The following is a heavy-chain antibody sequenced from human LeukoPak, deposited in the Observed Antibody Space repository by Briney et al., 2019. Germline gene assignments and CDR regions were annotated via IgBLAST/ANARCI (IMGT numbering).Heavy chain of an antibody. D-gene: IGHD1/OR15-1a*01. CDR1: GGSMNTYY. J-gene: IGHJ6*03. CDR2: IYSSGTT. CDR3: ARDAFDDWNRLYYYYYMDV. V-gene: IGHV4-4*07. Sequence: PSETLSLACNVSGGSMNTYYWSWIRQPAGKGLEWIGRIYSSGTTYYNASFKSRVTMSVDTSKKQFSLDLRSVTAADSGVYFCARDAFDDWNRLYYYYYMDVWGKGTTVTVSS.